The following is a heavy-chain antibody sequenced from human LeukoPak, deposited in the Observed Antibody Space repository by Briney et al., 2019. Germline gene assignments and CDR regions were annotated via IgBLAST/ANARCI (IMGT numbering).Heavy chain of an antibody. CDR3: ARDRGFFLFDY. J-gene: IGHJ4*02. CDR1: GFTFGNHW. Sequence: GGSLRLSCAASGFTFGNHWMTWVRQAPGKGLEWLAHIKEDGSETAYVDSVRGRFAISRDNAKNSLYLQMSSLRDEDTAVYYCARDRGFFLFDYWGQGTLVSVSS. D-gene: IGHD3-10*01. V-gene: IGHV3-7*01. CDR2: IKEDGSET.